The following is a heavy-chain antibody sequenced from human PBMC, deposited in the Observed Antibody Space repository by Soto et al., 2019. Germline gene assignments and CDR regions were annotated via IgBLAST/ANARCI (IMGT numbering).Heavy chain of an antibody. Sequence: PGGSLRLSCATSGFTFSRYSINWVRQAPGKGLEWVAYISFSGSRAVYGDSVKGRFTISRDNAENSVYLQMNSLRDEDTAFYYCVGDREMEPPMIHGQYWGQGTLVTVSS. D-gene: IGHD3-22*01. V-gene: IGHV3-48*02. J-gene: IGHJ4*01. CDR2: ISFSGSRA. CDR3: VGDREMEPPMIHGQY. CDR1: GFTFSRYS.